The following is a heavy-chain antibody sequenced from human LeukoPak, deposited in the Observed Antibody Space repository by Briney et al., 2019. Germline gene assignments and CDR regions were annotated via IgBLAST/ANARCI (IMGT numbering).Heavy chain of an antibody. V-gene: IGHV4-4*07. CDR1: GVSISSHY. CDR3: ARDDLVYTVHHGMDV. D-gene: IGHD2-8*01. J-gene: IGHJ6*02. Sequence: SETLSLTCTVSGVSISSHYWSWIRQPAGKGLEWIGRIYTSDSTNYNPSLSSRITMSVDTSKNQFSLKLTSVTAADTAVYYCARDDLVYTVHHGMDVWGQGTTVTVSS. CDR2: IYTSDST.